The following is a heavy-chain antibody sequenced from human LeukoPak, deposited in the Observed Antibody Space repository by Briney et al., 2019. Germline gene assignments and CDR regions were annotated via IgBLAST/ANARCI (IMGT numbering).Heavy chain of an antibody. CDR2: ISAYNGST. J-gene: IGHJ4*02. CDR1: GYTFTSYG. Sequence: ASVKVSCKASGYTFTSYGISWVRQAPGQGLEWMGWISAYNGSTNYAQKFQGRVTITADESTSTAYMELSSLRSEDTAVYYCARDSGLLRYFDWLGYWGQGTLVTVSS. V-gene: IGHV1-18*01. CDR3: ARDSGLLRYFDWLGY. D-gene: IGHD3-9*01.